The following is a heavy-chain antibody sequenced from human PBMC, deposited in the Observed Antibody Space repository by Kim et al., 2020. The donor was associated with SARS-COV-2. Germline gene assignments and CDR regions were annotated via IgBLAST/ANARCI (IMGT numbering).Heavy chain of an antibody. D-gene: IGHD3-22*01. J-gene: IGHJ4*02. CDR2: ISAYNGNT. CDR1: GYTFTSYG. V-gene: IGHV1-18*01. Sequence: ASVKVSCKASGYTFTSYGISWVRQAPGQGLEWMGWISAYNGNTNYAQKLQGRVTMTTDTSTSTAYMELRSLRSDDTAVYYCARGDDSSGYYYVSYYFDYWGQGTLVTVSS. CDR3: ARGDDSSGYYYVSYYFDY.